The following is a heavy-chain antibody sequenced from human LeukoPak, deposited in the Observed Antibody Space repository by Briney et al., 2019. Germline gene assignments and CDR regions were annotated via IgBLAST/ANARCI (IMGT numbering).Heavy chain of an antibody. CDR1: GYTFTGYY. CDR3: ARDIGYCSSTSCYPLDYMDV. D-gene: IGHD2-2*01. Sequence: ASVKVSCKASGYTFTGYYMHWVRHAPGQGLEWMGWINPNSGGTNYAQKFQGRVTMTRDTSISTAYMELSRLRSDDTAVYYCARDIGYCSSTSCYPLDYMDVWGKGTTVTVSS. CDR2: INPNSGGT. V-gene: IGHV1-2*02. J-gene: IGHJ6*03.